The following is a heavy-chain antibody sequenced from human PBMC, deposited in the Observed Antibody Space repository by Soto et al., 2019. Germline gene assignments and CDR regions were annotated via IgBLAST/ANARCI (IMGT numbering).Heavy chain of an antibody. J-gene: IGHJ5*02. CDR3: ARVLEGSSWYSDRWFDP. V-gene: IGHV1-46*01. CDR1: GYTFTSYY. CDR2: INPSGGTA. D-gene: IGHD6-13*01. Sequence: ASVKVSCKASGYTFTSYYMHWVRQAPGQGLEWMGMINPSGGTANYAQKFQGRVTITADESTSTAYMELSSLRSEDTAVYYCARVLEGSSWYSDRWFDPWGQGTLVTVSS.